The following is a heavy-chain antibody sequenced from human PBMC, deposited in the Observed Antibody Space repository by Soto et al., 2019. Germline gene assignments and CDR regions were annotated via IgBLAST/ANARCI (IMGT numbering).Heavy chain of an antibody. J-gene: IGHJ6*02. Sequence: SLKVSCKASGGTFSSYAISWVRHAPGQGLEWMGGIIPIFGTANYAQKFQGRVTITADESTSTAYMELSSLRSADTAVYYCARKGSGVRRVISNAYHYGMDRCVQGTTVTVFS. CDR3: ARKGSGVRRVISNAYHYGMDR. D-gene: IGHD3-10*01. CDR2: IIPIFGTA. CDR1: GGTFSSYA. V-gene: IGHV1-69*13.